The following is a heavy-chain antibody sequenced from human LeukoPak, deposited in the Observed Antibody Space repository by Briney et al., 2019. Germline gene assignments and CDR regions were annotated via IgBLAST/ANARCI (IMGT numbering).Heavy chain of an antibody. CDR3: ARVTGDLSDFDY. Sequence: PGGSLRLSCAASGFTFSSYAMSWIRQPPGKGLEWIGEINHSGSTNYNPSLKSRVTISVDTSKNQFSLKLSSVTAADTAVYYCARVTGDLSDFDYWGQGTLVTVSS. D-gene: IGHD7-27*01. CDR1: GFTFSSYA. CDR2: INHSGST. V-gene: IGHV4-34*01. J-gene: IGHJ4*02.